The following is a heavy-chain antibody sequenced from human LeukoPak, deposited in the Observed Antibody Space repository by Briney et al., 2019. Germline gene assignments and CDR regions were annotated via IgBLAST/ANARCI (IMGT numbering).Heavy chain of an antibody. CDR1: GFTFSNYA. V-gene: IGHV3-23*01. CDR3: AKDFYSGSYYSPFDI. J-gene: IGHJ3*02. CDR2: VSGAAGTT. D-gene: IGHD1-26*01. Sequence: GGSLRLSCAASGFTFSNYAMSWVRQAPGKGLEWVSAVSGAAGTTYYADSVKGRFSIPRDNSKNTLYLQMTSLRAEDTAIYYCAKDFYSGSYYSPFDIWGQGTMVTVSS.